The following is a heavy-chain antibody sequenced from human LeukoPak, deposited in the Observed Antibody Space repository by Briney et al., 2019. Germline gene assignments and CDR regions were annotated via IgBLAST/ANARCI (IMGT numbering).Heavy chain of an antibody. Sequence: GRSLRLSCTAPGFTFSSYAIHWIRQAPGKGLEWVSYISSSGSTIYYADSVKGRFTISRDNAKNSLSLQMNSLRAEDTAVYYCARGRLGVVDAFDIWGQGTMVTVSS. V-gene: IGHV3-48*03. J-gene: IGHJ3*02. CDR1: GFTFSSYA. CDR3: ARGRLGVVDAFDI. D-gene: IGHD3-3*01. CDR2: ISSSGSTI.